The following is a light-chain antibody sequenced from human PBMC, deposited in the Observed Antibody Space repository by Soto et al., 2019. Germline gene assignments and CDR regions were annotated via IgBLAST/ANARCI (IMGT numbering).Light chain of an antibody. J-gene: IGLJ3*02. Sequence: QSALTQPRSVSGSPGQSVTISCTGTSNDVGGYNYVSWYQQHPDKAPKLMIYDVTKRPSGVPARFFGSKSGITASLTFSGLQGEDEADYYCCSYAGSAWVFGAGTKLTVL. CDR3: CSYAGSAWV. CDR2: DVT. CDR1: SNDVGGYNY. V-gene: IGLV2-11*01.